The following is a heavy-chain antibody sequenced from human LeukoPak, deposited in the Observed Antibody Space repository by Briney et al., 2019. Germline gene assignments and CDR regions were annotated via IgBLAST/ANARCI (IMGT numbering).Heavy chain of an antibody. CDR1: GGSISSGDYY. D-gene: IGHD4-17*01. Sequence: PSETLSLTCTVSGGSISSGDYYWSWIRQPPGKGLEWIGYIYYSGSTYYNPSLKSRVTISVDTSKNQFSLKLSSVTAADTAVYYCARALFDYGDYWFDLWGQGTLVTVSS. J-gene: IGHJ5*02. CDR2: IYYSGST. V-gene: IGHV4-30-4*01. CDR3: ARALFDYGDYWFDL.